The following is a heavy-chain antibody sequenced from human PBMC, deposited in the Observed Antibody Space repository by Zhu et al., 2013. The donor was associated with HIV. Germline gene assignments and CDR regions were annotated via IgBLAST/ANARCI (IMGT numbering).Heavy chain of an antibody. CDR2: IIPFFGTT. J-gene: IGHJ6*02. Sequence: QVQLVQSGAEVKKPGSSVKVSCRASGGTFTNYGISWVRQAPGQGLEWLGGIIPFFGTTNYAQKFQGRLTITADESTSTGYMELSSLRSDDTAVYYCATHHHHALGSYCLDCVPNYYYQNGMDVWGQGTTVTVPS. CDR1: GGTFTNYG. D-gene: IGHD3-10*01. V-gene: IGHV1-69*01. CDR3: ATHHHHALGSYCLDCVPNYYYQNGMDV.